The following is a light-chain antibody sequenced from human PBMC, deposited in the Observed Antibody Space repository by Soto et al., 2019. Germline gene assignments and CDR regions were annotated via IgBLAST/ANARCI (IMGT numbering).Light chain of an antibody. CDR2: AAS. CDR1: QTIIRY. J-gene: IGKJ1*01. CDR3: QQSYKSPRT. Sequence: DIQMTQSPSSLSASIGDRVTITCRASQTIIRYLNWYQQKPGKAPRLLIYAASSLQSGVPSRFSGSGSGTDFTLTFSSLQPEDFATYYCQQSYKSPRTFGLGTMVEIK. V-gene: IGKV1-39*01.